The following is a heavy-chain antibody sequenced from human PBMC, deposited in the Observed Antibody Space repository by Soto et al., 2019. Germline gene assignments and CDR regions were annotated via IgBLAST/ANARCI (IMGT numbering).Heavy chain of an antibody. CDR1: GGTLSSFA. CDR3: ARARAERERSYDFWSGSFDY. D-gene: IGHD3-3*01. Sequence: SGKVSGKASGGTLSSFAISWVRQAPGQGLEWMGGIIPIYDTTNYAQTFQGRVTITADESTNTAFMELSSLRSVDTAVYYCARARAERERSYDFWSGSFDYWGHGSLAPVSS. V-gene: IGHV1-69*13. CDR2: IIPIYDTT. J-gene: IGHJ4*01.